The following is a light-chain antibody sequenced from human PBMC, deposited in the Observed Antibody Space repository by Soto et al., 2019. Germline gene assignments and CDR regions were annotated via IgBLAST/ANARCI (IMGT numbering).Light chain of an antibody. CDR3: QLSYNAWT. CDR1: QRIGTF. J-gene: IGKJ1*01. CDR2: SAS. V-gene: IGKV1-39*01. Sequence: IQVTQSPSSLSASVGDSVTITCRTSQRIGTFLNWYQQRQGRAPNLLIYSASTLQSGVPSRFNAGGSGTDFTLTITSLQPEDSATYYCQLSYNAWTFGQGTKV.